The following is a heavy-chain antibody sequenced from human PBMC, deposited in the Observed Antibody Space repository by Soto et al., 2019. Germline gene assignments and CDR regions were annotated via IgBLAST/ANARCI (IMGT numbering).Heavy chain of an antibody. V-gene: IGHV3-23*01. J-gene: IGHJ4*02. D-gene: IGHD6-19*01. Sequence: PGGSLRLSCAASGFTFSSYGMSWVRQAPGMGLDWVSSFIGIDNSTYYADSMKGRFTISGDNSKNTVYLQMNGLRGEDTAVYYCAKLGDYSSGRLDSWGQGTLVTVSS. CDR2: FIGIDNST. CDR1: GFTFSSYG. CDR3: AKLGDYSSGRLDS.